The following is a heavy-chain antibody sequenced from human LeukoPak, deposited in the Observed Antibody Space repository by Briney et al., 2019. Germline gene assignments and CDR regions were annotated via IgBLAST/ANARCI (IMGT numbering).Heavy chain of an antibody. CDR3: ARHYGSGTYPLDY. Sequence: PSETLSLTCTVSGGSISSYYWSWIRQPPGKGLEWVAFIYYSGSTNYNPSLKSRATISVDTSKNQFSLKLNSVTAADTAVYYCARHYGSGTYPLDYWGQGALVTVSS. V-gene: IGHV4-59*08. CDR1: GGSISSYY. J-gene: IGHJ4*02. D-gene: IGHD3-10*01. CDR2: IYYSGST.